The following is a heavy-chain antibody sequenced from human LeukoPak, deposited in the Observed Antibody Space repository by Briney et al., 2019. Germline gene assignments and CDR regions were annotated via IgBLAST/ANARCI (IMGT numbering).Heavy chain of an antibody. D-gene: IGHD6-19*01. V-gene: IGHV3-73*01. CDR2: IRSKTNNYAT. Sequence: PGGSLRLSCAASGFTFSGSALHWVRQASGKGLEWIGRIRSKTNNYATTYAASVTGRFTISRDDAENTAYLQMNSLKTEDTAVYYCATCHGGWDTLLTDYWGQGTLVTVSS. CDR3: ATCHGGWDTLLTDY. CDR1: GFTFSGSA. J-gene: IGHJ4*02.